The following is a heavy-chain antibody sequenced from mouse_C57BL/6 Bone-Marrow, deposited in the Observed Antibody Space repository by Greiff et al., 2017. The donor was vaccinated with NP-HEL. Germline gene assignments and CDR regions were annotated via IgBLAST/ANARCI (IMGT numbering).Heavy chain of an antibody. Sequence: VQLQQSGAELARPGASVKLSCKASGYTFTSYGISWVKQRTGQGLEWIGEIYPRSGNTYYNEKFKGKATLTADKSSSTAYMELRSLTSEDSAVYFCAPITTVVAYYYAMDYWGQGTSVTVSS. J-gene: IGHJ4*01. D-gene: IGHD1-1*01. CDR1: GYTFTSYG. V-gene: IGHV1-81*01. CDR2: IYPRSGNT. CDR3: APITTVVAYYYAMDY.